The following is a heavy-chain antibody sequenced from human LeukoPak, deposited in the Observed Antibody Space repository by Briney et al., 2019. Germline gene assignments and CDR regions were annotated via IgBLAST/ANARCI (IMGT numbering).Heavy chain of an antibody. J-gene: IGHJ4*02. V-gene: IGHV3-30*18. CDR1: GFSFSTYG. CDR2: ISKDRSNK. CDR3: AKGDTAMAPSDY. Sequence: GGSLRLSCAASGFSFSTYGMHRVRQAPGKGLEWVAVISKDRSNKYYVDSVKGRFTISRDNSKKTLYLQMNSLRTEDTAVYFCAKGDTAMAPSDYWGQGTLVTVSS. D-gene: IGHD5-18*01.